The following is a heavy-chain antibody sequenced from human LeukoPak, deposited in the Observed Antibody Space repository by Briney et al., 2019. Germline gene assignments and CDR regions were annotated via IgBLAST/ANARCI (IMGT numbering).Heavy chain of an antibody. CDR3: ARGAGYSYGTEFDY. D-gene: IGHD5-18*01. CDR2: INYSGGT. V-gene: IGHV4-59*12. Sequence: PSETLSLTCIVSGGSINSYYWSWIRQPPGKGLEWIGHINYSGGTKYNPSLKSRVTISVDKSKNQFSLKLSSVTAADTAVYYCARGAGYSYGTEFDYWGQGTLVTVSS. J-gene: IGHJ4*02. CDR1: GGSINSYY.